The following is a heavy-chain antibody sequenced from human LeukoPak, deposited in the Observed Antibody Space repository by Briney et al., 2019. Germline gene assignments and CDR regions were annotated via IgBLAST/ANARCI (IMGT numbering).Heavy chain of an antibody. Sequence: ASVKVSCKASGYTFTSYGISWVRQAPGQGLEWMGWISAYNGNTNYAQKLQGRVTMTTDTSTSTAYMELRSLRSDDTAVYYCAGTLGYCSGGSCPGDWFDPWGQGTLVTVSS. CDR1: GYTFTSYG. CDR2: ISAYNGNT. D-gene: IGHD2-15*01. CDR3: AGTLGYCSGGSCPGDWFDP. J-gene: IGHJ5*02. V-gene: IGHV1-18*01.